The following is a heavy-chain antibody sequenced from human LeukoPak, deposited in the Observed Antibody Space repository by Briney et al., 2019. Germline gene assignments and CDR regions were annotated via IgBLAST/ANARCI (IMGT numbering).Heavy chain of an antibody. D-gene: IGHD1-26*01. J-gene: IGHJ6*03. CDR1: GYTFTSYG. Sequence: GASVNVSCKASGYTFTSYGISWVRQAPGQGLEWMGWISAYNGNTNYAQKLQGRVTMTTDTSTSPAYMELRSLRSDDTAVYYCAKGYGWEASYYYYYMDVWGKGTTVTISS. CDR2: ISAYNGNT. V-gene: IGHV1-18*01. CDR3: AKGYGWEASYYYYYMDV.